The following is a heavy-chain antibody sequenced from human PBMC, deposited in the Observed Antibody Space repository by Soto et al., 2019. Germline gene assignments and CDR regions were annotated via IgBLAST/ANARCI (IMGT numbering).Heavy chain of an antibody. D-gene: IGHD3-3*01. CDR3: AGVGKEAGEFWSGYRTGAYFDY. CDR2: IYYSGST. Sequence: QVQLQESGPGLVKPSQTLSLTCTVSGGSITSGGYYWSWIRQHPGKGLEWIGYIYYSGSTYYNPSLKGRIDKSGDTSKNQFFPKLSSLNGGDTAVDYRAGVGKEAGEFWSGYRTGAYFDYWGQGTLVTVSS. V-gene: IGHV4-31*03. J-gene: IGHJ4*02. CDR1: GGSITSGGYY.